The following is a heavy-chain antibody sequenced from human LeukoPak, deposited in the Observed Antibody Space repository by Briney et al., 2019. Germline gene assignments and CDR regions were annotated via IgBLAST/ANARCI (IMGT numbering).Heavy chain of an antibody. CDR3: ARRDYSRYCSSTSCTFFDY. J-gene: IGHJ4*02. D-gene: IGHD2-2*01. Sequence: GGSLRLSCTVSGFTVSTNSMSWVRQAPGKGLEWVSFIYSDNTHYSDSVKGRFTISRDNSKNTLYLQMNSLRAEDTAVYYCARRDYSRYCSSTSCTFFDYWGQGTLVTVSS. CDR2: IYSDNT. CDR1: GFTVSTNS. V-gene: IGHV3-53*01.